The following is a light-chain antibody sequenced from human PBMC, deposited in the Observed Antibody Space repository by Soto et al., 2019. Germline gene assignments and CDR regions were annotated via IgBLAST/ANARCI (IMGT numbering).Light chain of an antibody. Sequence: QSVLTQPPSVSGAPGQRVTISCTGSSSNIGAGHVVHWYQQFPGRAPNLLIYGSSNRPSGVPDRFSGSKSGSSASLAITGLQAEDEADYSCQSYDNGLSASVFGGGTKVTVL. V-gene: IGLV1-40*01. CDR1: SSNIGAGHV. CDR3: QSYDNGLSASV. CDR2: GSS. J-gene: IGLJ2*01.